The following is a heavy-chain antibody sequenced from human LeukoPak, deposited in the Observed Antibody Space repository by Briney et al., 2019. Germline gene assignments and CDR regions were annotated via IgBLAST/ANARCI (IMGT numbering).Heavy chain of an antibody. V-gene: IGHV4-31*03. J-gene: IGHJ5*02. D-gene: IGHD1-14*01. Sequence: PSETLSLNCTVSGGSISSGGYYWSWIRQHPGKGLEWIGYIYYSGSTYYNPSLKSRVTISVDTSKNQFSLKLSSMTAADTAVYYCARDRASSGTSINWFDPWGQGTLVTVSS. CDR3: ARDRASSGTSINWFDP. CDR1: GGSISSGGYY. CDR2: IYYSGST.